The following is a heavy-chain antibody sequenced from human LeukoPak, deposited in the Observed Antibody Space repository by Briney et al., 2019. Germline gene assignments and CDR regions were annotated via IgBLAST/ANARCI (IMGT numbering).Heavy chain of an antibody. CDR2: IYGDDDK. CDR1: RFSLNTHAVV. D-gene: IGHD4-17*01. J-gene: IGHJ4*02. CDR3: VHRTSVTSVDH. Sequence: SGPTLVNPTQTLTLTCTFSRFSLNTHAVVVGWVRQLPGQALEWLTFIYGDDDKRYSPSLERRLTITKDTSKNQVVLTMTDMDYVDTATYYCVHRTSVTSVDHWGQGTLVTVSS. V-gene: IGHV2-5*02.